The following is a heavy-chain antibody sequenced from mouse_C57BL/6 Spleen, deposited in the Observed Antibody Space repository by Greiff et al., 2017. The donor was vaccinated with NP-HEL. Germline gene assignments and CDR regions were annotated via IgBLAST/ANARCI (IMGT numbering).Heavy chain of an antibody. D-gene: IGHD1-1*01. Sequence: VQLKESGPELVKPGASVKIPCKASGYTFTDYNMDWVKQSHGQSLEWIGDINPNNGGTIYNQKFKGKATLTVDKSSSTAYMELRSLTSEDTAVYYCARRGTTYWYFEVWGTGTTVTVAS. CDR1: GYTFTDYN. V-gene: IGHV1-18*01. J-gene: IGHJ1*03. CDR2: INPNNGGT. CDR3: ARRGTTYWYFEV.